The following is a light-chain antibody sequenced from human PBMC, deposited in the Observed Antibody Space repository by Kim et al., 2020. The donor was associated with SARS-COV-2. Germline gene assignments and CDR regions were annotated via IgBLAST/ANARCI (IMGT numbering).Light chain of an antibody. Sequence: ASVGDRVTITCRASQDIANSLAWYQQKPGTVPKVLIYGASTLQSGVPSRFSGSGSGTEFTLTIGSPQTEDVATYYCQKYNSAPWTFGPGTKVDIK. CDR2: GAS. J-gene: IGKJ1*01. V-gene: IGKV1-27*01. CDR1: QDIANS. CDR3: QKYNSAPWT.